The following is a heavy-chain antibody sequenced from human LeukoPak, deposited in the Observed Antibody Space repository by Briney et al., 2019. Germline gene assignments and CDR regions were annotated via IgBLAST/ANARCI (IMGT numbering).Heavy chain of an antibody. CDR1: GFTFSDYA. CDR3: ARGGGLDV. J-gene: IGHJ6*02. CDR2: ISWNSGSV. V-gene: IGHV3-9*01. D-gene: IGHD3-16*01. Sequence: GGSLRLSCAASGFTFSDYAMQWVRQAPGKGLEWVAGISWNSGSVGYADSVKGRFTISRDNAKNSLYLQMSNLRAEDTAVYFCARGGGLDVWGQGATVTVSS.